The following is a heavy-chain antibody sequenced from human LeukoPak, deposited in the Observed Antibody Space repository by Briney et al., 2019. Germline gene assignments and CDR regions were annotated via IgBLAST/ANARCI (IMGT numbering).Heavy chain of an antibody. D-gene: IGHD5-18*01. CDR1: GGSFSGYY. CDR3: ARSSDGYHLDY. CDR2: INHSGST. J-gene: IGHJ4*02. V-gene: IGHV4-34*01. Sequence: SETLSLTCAVYGGSFSGYYWSWIRQPPGKGLEWIGEINHSGSTNYNPSLKSRVTISVDTPKNQFSLKLSSVTAADTAVYYCARSSDGYHLDYWGQGTLVTVSS.